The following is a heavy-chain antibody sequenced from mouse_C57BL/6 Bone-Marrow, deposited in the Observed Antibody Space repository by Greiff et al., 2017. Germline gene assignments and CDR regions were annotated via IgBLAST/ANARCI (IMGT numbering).Heavy chain of an antibody. CDR2: IVPVDGET. Sequence: VQLQQSGAELVKPGASVKLSCTASGFNIKDYYMHWVKQRTEQGLEWIGRIVPVDGETKYAPNFQGKATITADTSSNTAYLQLSSLTSEDTAVYYCARALRSWFAYWCQGNLVTVSA. D-gene: IGHD1-1*01. CDR1: GFNIKDYY. CDR3: ARALRSWFAY. J-gene: IGHJ3*01. V-gene: IGHV14-2*01.